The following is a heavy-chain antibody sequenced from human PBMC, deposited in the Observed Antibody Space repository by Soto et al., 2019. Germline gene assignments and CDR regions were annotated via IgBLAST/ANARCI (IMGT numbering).Heavy chain of an antibody. CDR1: GGSISSGGYY. Sequence: SETLSLTCAVSGGSISSGGYYWSWIRQPPGKGLEWIGYIYYSGSTNYNPSLKSRVTISVDTSKNQFSLKLSSVPAADTAVYFCARLLYYYDTAGYYFFDYWGQGIPVTVSS. D-gene: IGHD3-22*01. CDR3: ARLLYYYDTAGYYFFDY. J-gene: IGHJ4*02. V-gene: IGHV4-61*08. CDR2: IYYSGST.